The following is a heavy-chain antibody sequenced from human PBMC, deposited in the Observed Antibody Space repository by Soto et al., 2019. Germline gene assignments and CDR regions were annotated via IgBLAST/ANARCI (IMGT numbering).Heavy chain of an antibody. V-gene: IGHV3-23*01. CDR3: AKVKIQLWSQSPPGSD. D-gene: IGHD5-18*01. J-gene: IGHJ4*02. CDR1: GFTFSSYA. Sequence: PGGSLRLSCAASGFTFSSYAMSWVRQAPGKGLEWVSAISGSGGSTYYADSVKGRFTISRDNSKNTLYLQMNSLRAEDTAVYYCAKVKIQLWSQSPPGSDWGQGTLVTVSS. CDR2: ISGSGGST.